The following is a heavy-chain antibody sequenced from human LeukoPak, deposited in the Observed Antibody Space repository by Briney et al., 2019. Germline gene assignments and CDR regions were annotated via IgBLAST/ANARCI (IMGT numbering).Heavy chain of an antibody. Sequence: GASVKVSCKASGGTFTSYDISWVRQAPGQGLEWMGGIIPMFGTANYAQKFQGRVTISADKSTSTAYMELRSLRSEDTAVYYCASGRTDIVVVPATLRNYFFDYWGQGTLVTVSS. V-gene: IGHV1-69*06. D-gene: IGHD2-2*01. CDR1: GGTFTSYD. CDR3: ASGRTDIVVVPATLRNYFFDY. CDR2: IIPMFGTA. J-gene: IGHJ4*02.